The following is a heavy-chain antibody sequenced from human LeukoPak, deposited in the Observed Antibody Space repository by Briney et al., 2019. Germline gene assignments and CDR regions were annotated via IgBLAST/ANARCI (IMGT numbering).Heavy chain of an antibody. V-gene: IGHV1-8*03. J-gene: IGHJ4*02. D-gene: IGHD3-22*01. CDR3: AREVYYDSSGYYN. CDR1: GYTFTSYA. CDR2: MNPNNGNT. Sequence: ASVKVSCKASGYTFTSYAINWVRQATGQGLEWMGWMNPNNGNTGYAQKFQGRVTITRNTSISTAYMELSSLRSEDTAVYYCAREVYYDSSGYYNWGQGTLVTVSS.